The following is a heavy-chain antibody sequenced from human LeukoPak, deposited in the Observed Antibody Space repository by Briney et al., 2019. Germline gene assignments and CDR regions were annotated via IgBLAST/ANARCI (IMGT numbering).Heavy chain of an antibody. J-gene: IGHJ4*02. V-gene: IGHV4-59*08. D-gene: IGHD6-19*01. CDR1: GGSMSPYH. CDR3: ARAVSGRFDY. CDR2: IYYSGST. Sequence: EILSLTCTVSGGSMSPYHWGWIRQPPGKGLEWTGYIYYSGSTNYNPSLNSRVTISVDTSKNQFSLRLSSVTAADTAIYYCARAVSGRFDYWGQGTLVTVSS.